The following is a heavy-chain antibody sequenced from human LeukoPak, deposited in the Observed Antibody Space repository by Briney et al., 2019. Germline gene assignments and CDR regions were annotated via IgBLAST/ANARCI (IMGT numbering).Heavy chain of an antibody. J-gene: IGHJ4*02. D-gene: IGHD1-1*01. CDR3: ARGPNWNDGANFDY. CDR1: GFTFSNYY. V-gene: IGHV3-7*01. CDR2: IKQAGSEK. Sequence: PGGSLRLSCAASGFTFSNYYMAWVRQAPGKGLEWVANIKQAGSEKYYVDSVKGRFTISRDDAKNSVYLHLSSLRAEDTAVYYCARGPNWNDGANFDYWGQGTLVTVSS.